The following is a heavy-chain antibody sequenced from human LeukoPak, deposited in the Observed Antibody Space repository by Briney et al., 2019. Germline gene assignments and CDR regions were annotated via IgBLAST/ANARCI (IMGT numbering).Heavy chain of an antibody. CDR1: GFTFSTYW. Sequence: GGSLRLSCAASGFTFSTYWMSWVGQAQGKGGEGGANINQDGSEKYCVDSVKGRFTISRDNAKNSLYLQMNSLRADDTAVYYCARGSGRDWFDPWGQGTLVTVSS. J-gene: IGHJ5*02. CDR3: ARGSGRDWFDP. V-gene: IGHV3-7*01. D-gene: IGHD6-19*01. CDR2: INQDGSEK.